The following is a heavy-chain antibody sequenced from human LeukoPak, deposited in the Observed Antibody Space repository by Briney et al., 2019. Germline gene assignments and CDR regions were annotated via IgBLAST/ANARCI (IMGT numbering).Heavy chain of an antibody. CDR3: AKDRGYSGYGTFDY. CDR1: GFTFDNYA. CDR2: ISSSGATT. Sequence: GGSLRLSCLASGFTFDNYAMNWVRQTPGKGLEWVSAISSSGATTYYADSVKGRFTISRDNSKNTLYLQMNSLRAEDTAVYYCAKDRGYSGYGTFDYWGQGTLVSVSS. V-gene: IGHV3-23*01. J-gene: IGHJ4*02. D-gene: IGHD5-12*01.